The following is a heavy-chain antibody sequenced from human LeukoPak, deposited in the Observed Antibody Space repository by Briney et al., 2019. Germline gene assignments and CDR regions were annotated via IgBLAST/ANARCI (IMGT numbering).Heavy chain of an antibody. CDR1: GFTFRNYG. J-gene: IGHJ3*01. V-gene: IGHV3-30*03. D-gene: IGHD5-24*01. Sequence: GGSLRLSCAASGFTFRNYGVHWVRQAPGEGLEWVASISYDGSNKYHADSVQGRFTVSRDNSKNTLYLQLNSLRTEDTAVYHCARDRGRWLQLPDAFDVWGRGTMVTVSS. CDR2: ISYDGSNK. CDR3: ARDRGRWLQLPDAFDV.